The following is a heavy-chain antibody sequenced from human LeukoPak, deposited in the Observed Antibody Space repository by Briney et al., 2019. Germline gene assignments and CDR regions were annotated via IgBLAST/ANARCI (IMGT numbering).Heavy chain of an antibody. CDR1: GYTFTNYY. J-gene: IGHJ5*02. D-gene: IGHD2-2*01. CDR2: IVPIFGKT. Sequence: ATVKVSCKSSGYTFTNYYMHWVRQAPGQGLEWMGGIVPIFGKTKYAQKFQGRVTITTDESSSTAYMELSSLRSDDTAIYYCARGWGIPAPISWFDPWGQGTLVTVSS. CDR3: ARGWGIPAPISWFDP. V-gene: IGHV1-69*05.